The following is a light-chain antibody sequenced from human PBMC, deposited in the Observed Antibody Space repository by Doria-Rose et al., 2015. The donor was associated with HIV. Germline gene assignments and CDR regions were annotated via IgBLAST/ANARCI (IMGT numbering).Light chain of an antibody. CDR1: QSLLYTSTNY. J-gene: IGKJ3*01. CDR2: WAS. CDR3: QQYYDTPS. V-gene: IGKV4-1*01. Sequence: DIRVTQSPESLGMSLGERATLNCKSNQSLLYTSTNYIAWYQQKPGQTPKLLTYWASTRQFMVPARFSGSGSGTDFTLTISSLEAEDLAVYYCQQYYDTPSFGPGTTVDIK.